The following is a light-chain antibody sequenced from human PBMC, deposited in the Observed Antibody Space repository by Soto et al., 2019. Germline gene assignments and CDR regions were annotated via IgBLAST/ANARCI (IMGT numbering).Light chain of an antibody. J-gene: IGKJ3*01. V-gene: IGKV1-39*01. CDR2: AAS. Sequence: DIQMTQSPSSLSASVGDRVTITCRASQSISNYLNWYQQKPGKDPKLLIYAASSLQSGVPSRFSGSGSGTDFTLTISSLQPDDFATYSCQQSYTTLFTFGPGTNVDI. CDR1: QSISNY. CDR3: QQSYTTLFT.